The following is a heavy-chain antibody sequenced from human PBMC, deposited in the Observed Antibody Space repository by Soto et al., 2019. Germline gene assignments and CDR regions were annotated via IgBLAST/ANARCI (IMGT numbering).Heavy chain of an antibody. J-gene: IGHJ5*02. D-gene: IGHD3-16*01. V-gene: IGHV4-30-2*01. CDR1: GGTIDSGGYS. CDR2: IYRDGRT. CDR3: VGGGSFTWFDP. Sequence: PSETLSLTCAVSGGTIDSGGYSWSWIRQTQEKGLEWIGYIYRDGRTSYTPSLKSRVTISMDRSKSLLSLRLTSVTAADTAVYYCVGGGSFTWFDPWGQGALVTVSS.